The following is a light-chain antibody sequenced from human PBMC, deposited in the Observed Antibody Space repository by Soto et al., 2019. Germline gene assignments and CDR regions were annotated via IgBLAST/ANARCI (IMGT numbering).Light chain of an antibody. V-gene: IGKV3-20*01. CDR3: QHYVTSLTT. Sequence: EIVLTQSPGTLSLSPGERATLSCGASQRVTSNYLAWYQQKPGQAPRLLIYGSSTRATGIPDRFTGSGSGTDFTLTISRLKPEDFAVYYCQHYVTSLTTFGQGTKV. J-gene: IGKJ1*01. CDR2: GSS. CDR1: QRVTSNY.